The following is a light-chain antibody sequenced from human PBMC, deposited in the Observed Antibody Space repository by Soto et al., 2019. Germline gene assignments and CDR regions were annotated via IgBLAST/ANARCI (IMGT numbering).Light chain of an antibody. CDR3: QQLHDYPIT. J-gene: IGKJ5*01. V-gene: IGKV1-39*01. CDR2: AAS. CDR1: QSIRIY. Sequence: DIQMTQSPSSLSASVGDRVTIACRASQSIRIYLNWYQQKPGKAPKLLIYAASSLQSGVPSRFSGSGSGTDFTLTISSLQPEDFATYYCQQLHDYPITFGQGTRLEIK.